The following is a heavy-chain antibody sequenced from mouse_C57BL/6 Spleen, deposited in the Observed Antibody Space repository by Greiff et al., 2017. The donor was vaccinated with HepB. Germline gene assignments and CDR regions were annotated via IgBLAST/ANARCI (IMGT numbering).Heavy chain of an antibody. J-gene: IGHJ2*01. Sequence: QVQLQQPGAELVRPGSSVKLSCKASGYTFTSYWMHWVKQRPIQGLEWIGNIDPSDSETHYNQKFKDKATLTVDKSSSTAYMQLSSLRSEDSAVYYCARDHHGDYFDYWGQGTTLTVSS. CDR2: IDPSDSET. CDR1: GYTFTSYW. CDR3: ARDHHGDYFDY. V-gene: IGHV1-52*01.